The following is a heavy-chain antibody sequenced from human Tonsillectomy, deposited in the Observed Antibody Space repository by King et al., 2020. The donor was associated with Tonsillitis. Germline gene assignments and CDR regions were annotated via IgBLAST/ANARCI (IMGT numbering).Heavy chain of an antibody. J-gene: IGHJ6*01. CDR3: ANGHSSSWDYGMDV. Sequence: VQLVESGGGLVQPGGSLRLSCAASGFTFRSAVMNWVRQAPGKGLEWVSLIYSGGRSTFYADSVKGRVTISRDNSKNTLYLQMNSLRAEDTAVYYCANGHSSSWDYGMDVWGQGTTVTVSS. CDR1: GFTFRSAV. V-gene: IGHV3-23*03. D-gene: IGHD6-13*01. CDR2: IYSGGRST.